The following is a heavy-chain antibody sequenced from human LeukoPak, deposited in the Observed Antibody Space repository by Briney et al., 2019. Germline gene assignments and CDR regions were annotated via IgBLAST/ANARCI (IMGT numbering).Heavy chain of an antibody. V-gene: IGHV1-69*04. CDR1: GGTFSSYA. D-gene: IGHD6-13*01. CDR3: ARAGIAAAGRGYYYYGMDV. J-gene: IGHJ6*02. Sequence: SVKVSCKASGGTFSSYAISWVRPAPGQGLEWMGRIIPILGIANYAQKFQGRVTITADKSTSTAYMELSSLRSEDTAVYYCARAGIAAAGRGYYYYGMDVWGQGTTVTVSS. CDR2: IIPILGIA.